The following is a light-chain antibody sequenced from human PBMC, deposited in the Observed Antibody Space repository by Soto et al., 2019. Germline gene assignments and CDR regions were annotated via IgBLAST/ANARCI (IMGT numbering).Light chain of an antibody. CDR3: QQRSNWPPYT. V-gene: IGKV3-11*01. CDR2: DAS. Sequence: EIVLTQSPATLSLSPGERATLSCRASQSVSSYLAWYQQKPGQAPRLLIYDASNRATGIPARFSGSGSGTXXXXXXXXXXXXXXXXYYCQQRSNWPPYTFGQGTKLEIK. CDR1: QSVSSY. J-gene: IGKJ2*01.